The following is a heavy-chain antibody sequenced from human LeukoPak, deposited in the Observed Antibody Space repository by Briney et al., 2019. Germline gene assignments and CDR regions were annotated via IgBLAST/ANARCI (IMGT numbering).Heavy chain of an antibody. CDR3: ARSDSSSSLGDDAFDI. CDR2: INSDGSST. Sequence: GSLRLSCAASGFTFSSYWMHWVRQAPGKGLVWVSRINSDGSSTSYADSVKGRFTISRDNAKNTLYLQMNSLRAEDTAVYYCARSDSSSSLGDDAFDIWGQGTMVTVSS. J-gene: IGHJ3*02. D-gene: IGHD6-6*01. V-gene: IGHV3-74*01. CDR1: GFTFSSYW.